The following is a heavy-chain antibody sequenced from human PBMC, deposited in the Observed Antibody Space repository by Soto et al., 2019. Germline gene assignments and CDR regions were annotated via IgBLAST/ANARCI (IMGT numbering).Heavy chain of an antibody. Sequence: QVQLVQSGAEVRKPGASVKVSCNASGYTFSDYYIHWVRQAPGQGLEWMGWINPNSGGTKYAPKFQGGVTLTRDTSITTAYMELSMLRSGATAVYYCAREPATAKPEGVDFWGQVTLVTVSS. CDR2: INPNSGGT. CDR3: AREPATAKPEGVDF. J-gene: IGHJ4*02. CDR1: GYTFSDYY. V-gene: IGHV1-2*02. D-gene: IGHD1-1*01.